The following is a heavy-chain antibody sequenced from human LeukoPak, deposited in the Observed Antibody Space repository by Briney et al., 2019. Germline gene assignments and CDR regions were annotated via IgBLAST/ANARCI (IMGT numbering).Heavy chain of an antibody. CDR3: ARHSTHYDFWSGYYQPHNWFDP. CDR1: GYSFTSYW. D-gene: IGHD3-3*01. J-gene: IGHJ5*02. Sequence: GESLKISCKGSGYSFTSYWIGWVRQMPGKGLEWMGIIYPGDSDIRYSPSFQGQVTISADKSISTAYLQWSSLKASDTAMYYCARHSTHYDFWSGYYQPHNWFDPWGQGTLVTVSS. V-gene: IGHV5-51*01. CDR2: IYPGDSDI.